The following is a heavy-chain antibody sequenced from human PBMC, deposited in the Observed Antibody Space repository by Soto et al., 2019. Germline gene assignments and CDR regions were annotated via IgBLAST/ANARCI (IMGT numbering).Heavy chain of an antibody. CDR3: AKEAAAGTGVDY. J-gene: IGHJ4*02. D-gene: IGHD6-13*01. Sequence: PGGSLRLSCEASGFTFHDYAMHWVRQAPGKGLEWVSGISWNSGSTDYADSVKGRFTISRDNSKNTLYLQMNSLRAEDTAVYYCAKEAAAGTGVDYWGQGTLVTVSS. CDR2: ISWNSGST. CDR1: GFTFHDYA. V-gene: IGHV3-9*01.